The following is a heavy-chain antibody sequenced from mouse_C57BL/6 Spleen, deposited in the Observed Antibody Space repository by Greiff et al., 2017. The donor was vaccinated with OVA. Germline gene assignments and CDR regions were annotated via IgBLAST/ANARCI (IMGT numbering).Heavy chain of an antibody. CDR1: GYSITSGYD. CDR3: ARGLTGTAPFAY. V-gene: IGHV3-1*01. Sequence: EVQLQESGPGMVKPSQSLSLTCTVTGYSITSGYDWHWIRHFPGNKLEWMGYISYSGSTNYNPSLKSRISITHDTSKNHFFLKLNSVTTEDTATYYCARGLTGTAPFAYWGQGTLVTVSA. J-gene: IGHJ3*01. CDR2: ISYSGST. D-gene: IGHD4-1*01.